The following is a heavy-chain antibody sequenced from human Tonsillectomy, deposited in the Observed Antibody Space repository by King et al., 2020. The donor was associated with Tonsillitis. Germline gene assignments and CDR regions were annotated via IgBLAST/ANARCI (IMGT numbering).Heavy chain of an antibody. CDR1: GFTFDDYG. J-gene: IGHJ6*03. Sequence: VQLVESGGGVVRPGGSLRLSCAASGFTFDDYGMSWVRQAPGKGLEWVSAINWNGGSTGYADSVKGRFTVSRDNAKSSLYLQMHSLRAEDTALYYCVRDRVGYCIGGSCGRFYYYMDVWGKGTTVTVSS. CDR2: INWNGGST. V-gene: IGHV3-20*04. D-gene: IGHD2-15*01. CDR3: VRDRVGYCIGGSCGRFYYYMDV.